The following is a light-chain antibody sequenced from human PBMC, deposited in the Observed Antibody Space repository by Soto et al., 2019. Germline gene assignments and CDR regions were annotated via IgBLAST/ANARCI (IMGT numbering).Light chain of an antibody. CDR2: GNT. J-gene: IGLJ1*01. CDR3: QSYDSSLSASYV. CDR1: SSNIGAGYE. V-gene: IGLV1-40*01. Sequence: QSVLTQPPSVSRAPGQRVTISCTGSSSNIGAGYEVHWYQHLPGKAPKLLIYGNTNRPSGVPDRFSGSKSGTSASLAITGLQDEDEADYYCQSYDSSLSASYVFGGGTKLTVL.